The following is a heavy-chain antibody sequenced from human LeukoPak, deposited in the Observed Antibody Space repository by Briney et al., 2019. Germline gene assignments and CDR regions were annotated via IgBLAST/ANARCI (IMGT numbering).Heavy chain of an antibody. CDR2: KSYDGSNK. J-gene: IGHJ4*02. CDR1: GFTFSSYA. CDR3: ARDTLVREFDY. V-gene: IGHV3-30-3*01. D-gene: IGHD4-23*01. Sequence: GGSLRLSCAASGFTFSSYAMHWVRQAPGKGLEWVAVKSYDGSNKYYADSVKGRFTISRDNSKNTLYLQMNSLRAEDTAVYYCARDTLVREFDYWGQGTLVTVSS.